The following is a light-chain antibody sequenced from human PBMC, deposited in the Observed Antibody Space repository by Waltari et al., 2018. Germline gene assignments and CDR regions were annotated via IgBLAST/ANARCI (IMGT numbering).Light chain of an antibody. CDR1: DNVNNY. J-gene: IGKJ2*03. CDR2: KAS. V-gene: IGKV1-39*01. Sequence: DIQMTQSPSSLSASVGDRVTLRCRASDNVNNYLNWYQQKPGRAPKLLIYKASTLQSGVPSKFSGSGSGTDYTLTISSLQPEEIATYYCQQGYGVPYSFGQGTKVEIK. CDR3: QQGYGVPYS.